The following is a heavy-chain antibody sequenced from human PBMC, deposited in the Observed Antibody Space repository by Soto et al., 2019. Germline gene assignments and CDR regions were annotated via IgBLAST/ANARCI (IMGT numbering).Heavy chain of an antibody. CDR3: ASDNKFGVTQITPPAHYYGMDV. D-gene: IGHD3-16*01. Sequence: SETLSLTCAVYGGSFSGYYWSWIRQPPGKGLEWIGEINHSGSTNYNPSLKSRVTISVDTSKNQFSLKLSSVTAADTAVYYCASDNKFGVTQITPPAHYYGMDVWGQGTTVTVSS. CDR1: GGSFSGYY. J-gene: IGHJ6*02. V-gene: IGHV4-34*01. CDR2: INHSGST.